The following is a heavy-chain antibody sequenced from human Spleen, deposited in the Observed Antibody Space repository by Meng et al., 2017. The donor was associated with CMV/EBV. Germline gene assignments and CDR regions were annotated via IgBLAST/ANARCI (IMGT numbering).Heavy chain of an antibody. D-gene: IGHD3-10*01. J-gene: IGHJ4*02. V-gene: IGHV1-18*04. Sequence: SGCTFTSYGISWVRQAPGQELEWMGWISGYNGNTNSAQRFQGRVIMTTDTSTTTAYMELRSLTSDDTAVYYCARAPLYGSGNYYHYWGQGTLVTVSS. CDR3: ARAPLYGSGNYYHY. CDR2: ISGYNGNT. CDR1: GCTFTSYG.